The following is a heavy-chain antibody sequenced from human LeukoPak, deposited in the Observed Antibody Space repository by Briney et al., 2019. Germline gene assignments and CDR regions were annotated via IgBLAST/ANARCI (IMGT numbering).Heavy chain of an antibody. CDR2: ISDRGGYI. D-gene: IGHD3-10*01. J-gene: IGHJ4*02. CDR1: GRAITTYM. Sequence: GGSLRLSCAASGRAITTYMMSWVRQAPGKGLEWVSSISDRGGYIYYADSVKGRFTISRDNSKSTLYIQMNSLRAEDTAVYYCARAKPKNMVRGLIMRRESRYYFDYWGQGTLVTVSS. CDR3: ARAKPKNMVRGLIMRRESRYYFDY. V-gene: IGHV3-23*01.